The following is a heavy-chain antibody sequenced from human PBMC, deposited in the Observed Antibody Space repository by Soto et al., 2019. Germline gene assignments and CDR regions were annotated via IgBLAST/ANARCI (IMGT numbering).Heavy chain of an antibody. Sequence: SETLSLTCTVSGGSISSSSYYWGWIRQPPGKGLEWIGSIYYSGSTYYNPSLKSRITISVDTSKNQFSLKLSSVTAADTAVYYCARPATVTAYYFDYLGQGTLVTVSS. J-gene: IGHJ4*02. V-gene: IGHV4-39*01. D-gene: IGHD4-17*01. CDR2: IYYSGST. CDR1: GGSISSSSYY. CDR3: ARPATVTAYYFDY.